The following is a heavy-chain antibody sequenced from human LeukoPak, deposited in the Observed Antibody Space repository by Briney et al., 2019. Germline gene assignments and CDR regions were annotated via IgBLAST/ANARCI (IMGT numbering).Heavy chain of an antibody. J-gene: IGHJ6*03. CDR1: GYTFTSYG. CDR2: ISAYNGNT. CDR3: ARTWFGGSYKAYYHYMDV. D-gene: IGHD1-26*01. V-gene: IGHV1-18*01. Sequence: AASVKVSCKASGYTFTSYGISWVRQAPGQGLEWMGWISAYNGNTNYAQKLQGRVTMTTDTSTSTAYMELRSLRSDDTAVYYCARTWFGGSYKAYYHYMDVWGKGTTVTVSS.